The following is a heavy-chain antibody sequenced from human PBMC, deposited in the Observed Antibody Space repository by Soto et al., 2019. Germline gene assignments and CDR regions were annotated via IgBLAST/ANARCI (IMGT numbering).Heavy chain of an antibody. V-gene: IGHV2-5*02. CDR2: LYWDDDK. Sequence: QVTLKESGPTLVKPTQTLTLTCTVSGLSLRTTGVGVGWVHQPPGKTLELLALLYWDDDKRYSPSLRSRLTIAKDISEKHVVLTMPNMDTVDTATYYCVQSRCGGDCLEIYSSHAYNGLDVWGQGTTVTVSS. D-gene: IGHD2-21*02. CDR3: VQSRCGGDCLEIYSSHAYNGLDV. CDR1: GLSLRTTGVG. J-gene: IGHJ6*02.